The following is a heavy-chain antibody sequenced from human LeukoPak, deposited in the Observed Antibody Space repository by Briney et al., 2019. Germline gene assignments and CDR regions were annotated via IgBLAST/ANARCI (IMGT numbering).Heavy chain of an antibody. CDR2: IYSGGTT. CDR3: AREPLTGYYGFDT. J-gene: IGHJ5*01. V-gene: IGHV3-53*01. Sequence: PGGSLRLSCAASGFTVSSRFMSWVRQAPGKGLEWDSVIYSGGTTYYADSVKGRFTISRDSSKNTLYLQMNSLRGEDTAVYYCAREPLTGYYGFDTWGHGTLVTVSS. CDR1: GFTVSSRF. D-gene: IGHD3-9*01.